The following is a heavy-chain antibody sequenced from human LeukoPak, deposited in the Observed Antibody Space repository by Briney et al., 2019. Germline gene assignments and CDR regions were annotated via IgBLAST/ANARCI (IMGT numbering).Heavy chain of an antibody. J-gene: IGHJ4*02. Sequence: GGSLRLSCAASGFTFDDYAMHWVRQAPGKGLEWVSGISWNSGSIGYADSVKGRFTISRDNSKNTLYLQMNSLRAEDTAVYYCARSYYYYDSSGQIDYWGQGTLVTVSS. CDR1: GFTFDDYA. V-gene: IGHV3-9*01. D-gene: IGHD3-22*01. CDR3: ARSYYYYDSSGQIDY. CDR2: ISWNSGSI.